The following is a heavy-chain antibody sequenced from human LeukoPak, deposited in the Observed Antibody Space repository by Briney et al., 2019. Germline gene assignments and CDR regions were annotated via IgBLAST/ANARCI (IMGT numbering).Heavy chain of an antibody. D-gene: IGHD3-22*01. CDR2: IYTSGST. Sequence: SETLSLTCTVSGGSISSYYWSWIRQPAGKGLEWIGRIYTSGSTNYNPSLKSRVTMSVDTSKNQFSLKLSSVTAADTAVYYCARDLYSSGYYYEDCAFDIWGQGTMVTVSS. J-gene: IGHJ3*02. CDR1: GGSISSYY. V-gene: IGHV4-4*07. CDR3: ARDLYSSGYYYEDCAFDI.